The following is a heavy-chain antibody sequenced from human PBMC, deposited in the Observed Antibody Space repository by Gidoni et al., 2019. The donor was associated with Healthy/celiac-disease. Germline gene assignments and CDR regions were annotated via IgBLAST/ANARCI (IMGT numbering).Heavy chain of an antibody. J-gene: IGHJ4*02. CDR3: AKSHYTAMYYFDY. Sequence: EVQLVESGGGLVQPGRSLRLSCAASAFTFDDYAMHWVRQAPGKGLEWVSGISWNSGSIGYADSVKGRFTISRDNAKNSLYLQMNSLRAEDTALYYCAKSHYTAMYYFDYWGQGTLVTVSS. V-gene: IGHV3-9*01. CDR1: AFTFDDYA. CDR2: ISWNSGSI. D-gene: IGHD5-18*01.